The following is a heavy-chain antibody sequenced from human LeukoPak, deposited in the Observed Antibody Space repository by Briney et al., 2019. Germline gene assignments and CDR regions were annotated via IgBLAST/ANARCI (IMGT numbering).Heavy chain of an antibody. D-gene: IGHD3-10*01. CDR2: ISSSSSYI. V-gene: IGHV3-21*01. Sequence: TGGSLRLSCAASGFTFSSYSMKWVRQAPGKGLEWVSYISSSSSYIYYADSVKGRFTISRDNAKNSLYLQMNSLRAEDTAVYYCARTDMVRGVYYFDYWGQGTLVTASS. CDR3: ARTDMVRGVYYFDY. CDR1: GFTFSSYS. J-gene: IGHJ4*02.